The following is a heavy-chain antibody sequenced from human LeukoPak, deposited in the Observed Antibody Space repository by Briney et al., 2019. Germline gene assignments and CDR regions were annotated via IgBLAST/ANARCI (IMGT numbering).Heavy chain of an antibody. J-gene: IGHJ3*02. CDR2: TYYRSRWYN. D-gene: IGHD1-14*01. Sequence: SGPGLVKPSQTLSLTCAISGDSVSSNSAAWNWIRQSPSRGLEWLGRTYYRSRWYNDYAVSVKSRIAIDPDTSKNQFSLQLNSVTPEDTAMYYCAREGEAGSKYDTFDIWGQGAMVTVSS. CDR1: GDSVSSNSAA. V-gene: IGHV6-1*01. CDR3: AREGEAGSKYDTFDI.